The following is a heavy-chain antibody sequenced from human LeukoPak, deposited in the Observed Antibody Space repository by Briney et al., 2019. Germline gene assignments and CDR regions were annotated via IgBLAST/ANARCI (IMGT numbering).Heavy chain of an antibody. CDR2: IYSDGRT. CDR1: GFTVSNNY. Sequence: GGSLRLSCAASGFTVSNNYMSWVRQAPGKGLEWVSLIYSDGRTSYTDSVKGRFTISRDNSKNTLSLQLNSLRAEDTAVYYCARDGGSSTMEPTGGYYYYGMDVWGQGTTVTVSS. J-gene: IGHJ6*02. V-gene: IGHV3-53*01. CDR3: ARDGGSSTMEPTGGYYYYGMDV. D-gene: IGHD1-1*01.